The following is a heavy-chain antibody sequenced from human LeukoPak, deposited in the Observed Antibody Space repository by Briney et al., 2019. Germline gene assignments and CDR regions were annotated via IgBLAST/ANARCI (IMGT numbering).Heavy chain of an antibody. CDR2: IWYDGSNK. CDR3: ARDLDPYCSGGSCYSVFGY. Sequence: GGSLRLSCAASGFTFSSYGMHWVRQAPGKGLEWVAVIWYDGSNKYYADSVKGRFTIPRDNSKNTLYLQMNSLRAEDTAVYYCARDLDPYCSGGSCYSVFGYWGQGTLVTVSS. V-gene: IGHV3-33*01. CDR1: GFTFSSYG. J-gene: IGHJ4*02. D-gene: IGHD2-15*01.